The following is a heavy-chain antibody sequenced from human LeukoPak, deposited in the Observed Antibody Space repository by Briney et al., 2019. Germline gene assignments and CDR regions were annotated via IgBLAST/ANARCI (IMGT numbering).Heavy chain of an antibody. V-gene: IGHV3-23*01. CDR1: GFSFSNYG. Sequence: GGSLRLSCAASGFSFSNYGVNWVRQTPGKGLEWVSAISGSGGGTFYAPSVKGRFTISRDNSKNVLFLQMNGLRAEDTATYYCAKSRSPGYSMGYDPDYWGQGTLVIVST. CDR3: AKSRSPGYSMGYDPDY. D-gene: IGHD5-18*01. CDR2: ISGSGGGT. J-gene: IGHJ4*02.